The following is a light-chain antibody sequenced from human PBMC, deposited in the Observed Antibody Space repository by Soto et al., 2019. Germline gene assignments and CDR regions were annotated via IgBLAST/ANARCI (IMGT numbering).Light chain of an antibody. Sequence: DIQMTQSPSSLSVSVGDRVTITCRASQDIGSSLGWFQQKPGKAPKSLIYAASTLQVGVPSRFSCSGSGTDFILTISSLQPEDFATYYCQQYNIYPRTFGQGTKVEIK. V-gene: IGKV1-16*01. J-gene: IGKJ1*01. CDR1: QDIGSS. CDR3: QQYNIYPRT. CDR2: AAS.